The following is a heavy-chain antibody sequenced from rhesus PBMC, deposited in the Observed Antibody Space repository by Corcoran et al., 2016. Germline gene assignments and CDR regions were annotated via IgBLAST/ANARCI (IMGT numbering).Heavy chain of an antibody. D-gene: IGHD3-28*01. Sequence: QVHLQESGPGLVKPSETLSLPSAVSVFSVICGYDWSCARHAPGEGLEWVGYIYESSGTSNYNPSLKNRVTISRDTSKNQVSLRLTSVTAADTAIYYCARFGYPGGLDFWGQGVVVTVSS. CDR1: VFSVICGYD. V-gene: IGHV4-76*01. J-gene: IGHJ6*01. CDR2: IYESSGTS. CDR3: ARFGYPGGLDF.